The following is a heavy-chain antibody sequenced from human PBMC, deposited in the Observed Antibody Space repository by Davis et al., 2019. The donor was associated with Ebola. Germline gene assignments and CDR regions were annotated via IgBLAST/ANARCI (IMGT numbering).Heavy chain of an antibody. Sequence: GESLKISYAASGFTFSNHWMHWVRQAPGQGPVCVSHINSNGSITEYADSVKGRFTVSRDNAKNTLYLQMNSLRAEDTAMYYCLTDAFDIWGLGTVVTVSS. J-gene: IGHJ3*02. CDR1: GFTFSNHW. CDR3: LTDAFDI. CDR2: INSNGSIT. V-gene: IGHV3-74*03.